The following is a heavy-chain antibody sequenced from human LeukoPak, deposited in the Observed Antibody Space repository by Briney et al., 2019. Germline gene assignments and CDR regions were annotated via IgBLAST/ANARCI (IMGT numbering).Heavy chain of an antibody. CDR3: ARWNSGSYYNSADWFDP. Sequence: PGGSLRLSCAASGFTFSSYAMHWVRQAPGKRLEWVAVISYDGSNKYYADSVKGRFTISRDNSKNTLYLQMNSLRAEDTAVYYCARWNSGSYYNSADWFDPWGQGTLVTVSS. J-gene: IGHJ5*02. CDR1: GFTFSSYA. CDR2: ISYDGSNK. V-gene: IGHV3-30-3*01. D-gene: IGHD3-10*01.